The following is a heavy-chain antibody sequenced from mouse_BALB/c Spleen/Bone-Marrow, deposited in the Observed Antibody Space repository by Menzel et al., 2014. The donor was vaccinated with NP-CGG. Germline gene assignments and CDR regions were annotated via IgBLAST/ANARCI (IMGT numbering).Heavy chain of an antibody. J-gene: IGHJ3*01. D-gene: IGHD1-1*02. CDR3: ARDWTIPFAY. V-gene: IGHV1-4*01. CDR1: GYTFTSYT. CDR2: INPSSGYT. Sequence: QVQLQQSGAELARPGASVKMSCKASGYTFTSYTMHWVKQRPGQGLEWIGYINPSSGYTNYNQKFKDKTTLTADKSSSRAYMQLSSLTSEDSAVCYCARDWTIPFAYWGQGTLVTVSA.